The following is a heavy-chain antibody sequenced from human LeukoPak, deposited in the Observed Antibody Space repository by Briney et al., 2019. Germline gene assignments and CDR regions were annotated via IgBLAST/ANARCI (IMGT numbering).Heavy chain of an antibody. Sequence: GESLKISCKGSGYSFTSYWIGWVRQMPGKGLEWMGNIYPGDSDTRYSPSFQGQVTISADKSISTAYLQWSSLKASDTAMYYCARRGINTAMVSDAFDIWGQGTMVTVSS. CDR3: ARRGINTAMVSDAFDI. D-gene: IGHD5-18*01. J-gene: IGHJ3*02. CDR2: IYPGDSDT. CDR1: GYSFTSYW. V-gene: IGHV5-51*01.